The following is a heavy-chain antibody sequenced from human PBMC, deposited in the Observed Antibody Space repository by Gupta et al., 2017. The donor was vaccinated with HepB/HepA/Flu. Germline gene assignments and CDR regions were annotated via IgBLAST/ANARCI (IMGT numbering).Heavy chain of an antibody. CDR2: ISWNSGSI. CDR1: GVTFDDYA. CDR3: AKFPLGSYGDAFDI. J-gene: IGHJ3*02. D-gene: IGHD5-18*01. Sequence: EVQLVEPGGGLVQPGRSLRLSCAASGVTFDDYAMHWVRQAPGKGLEWVSGISWNSGSIGYADSVKGRFTISRDNAKHSLYLQMNSLRAEDTALYCCAKFPLGSYGDAFDIWGQGTMVTVSS. V-gene: IGHV3-9*01.